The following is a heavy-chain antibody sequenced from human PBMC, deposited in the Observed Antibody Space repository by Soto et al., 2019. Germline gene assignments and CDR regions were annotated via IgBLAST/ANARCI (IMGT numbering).Heavy chain of an antibody. CDR2: IIPALGTA. D-gene: IGHD4-17*01. J-gene: IGHJ2*01. CDR3: ARPDFGDYWYFDL. Sequence: QDQLVQSGAEVKKPGSSVKVSCKASGGTFSSHTFSWVRQAPGQGLEWMGRIIPALGTATYAQKFQGRVTITADESANTVYMELNSLRSDDTAVYYCARPDFGDYWYFDLWGRGTLVTVSS. CDR1: GGTFSSHT. V-gene: IGHV1-69*08.